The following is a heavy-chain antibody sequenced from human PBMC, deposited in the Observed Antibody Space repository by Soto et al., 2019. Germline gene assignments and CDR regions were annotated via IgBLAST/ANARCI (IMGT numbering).Heavy chain of an antibody. J-gene: IGHJ6*02. CDR3: ARHAVDIVVVPAAIDPYYYYYGMDV. CDR2: IDPRDSYT. D-gene: IGHD2-2*01. CDR1: GYTFNIFW. V-gene: IGHV5-10-1*04. Sequence: PGESLKISCTGFGYTFNIFWISWVRQMPGRGLEWVGRIDPRDSYTSYSPSFQGQVTISADKSISTAYLQWSSLKASDTAMYYCARHAVDIVVVPAAIDPYYYYYGMDVWGQGTTVTVSS.